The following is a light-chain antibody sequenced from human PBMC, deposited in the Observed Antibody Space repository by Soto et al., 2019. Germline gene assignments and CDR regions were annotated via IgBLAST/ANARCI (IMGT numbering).Light chain of an antibody. CDR1: SSDVGSYNL. CDR3: CSYGGSSTSV. J-gene: IGLJ3*02. V-gene: IGLV2-23*01. Sequence: QSALTQPASVSGSPGQSITISCTGTSSDVGSYNLVSWYQQHPGKAPKLMIYEGSKRPSGVSNRFSGSKSGNTASLTISGLQAEDEADYYCCSYGGSSTSVFGGGTKLTVL. CDR2: EGS.